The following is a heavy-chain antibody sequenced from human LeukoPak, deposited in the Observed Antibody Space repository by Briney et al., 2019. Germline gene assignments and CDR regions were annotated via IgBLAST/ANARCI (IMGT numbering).Heavy chain of an antibody. CDR2: ISSSSSYI. CDR3: AREGEPYDFWSGYSLDY. V-gene: IGHV3-21*01. CDR1: GFTFSSYS. Sequence: GGSLRLSCAASGFTFSSYSMNWVRQAPGKGLEWVSSISSSSSYIYYADPVQGRFTISRDNAKNSLYLQMNSLRAEDTAVYYCAREGEPYDFWSGYSLDYWGQGTLVTVSS. J-gene: IGHJ4*02. D-gene: IGHD3-3*01.